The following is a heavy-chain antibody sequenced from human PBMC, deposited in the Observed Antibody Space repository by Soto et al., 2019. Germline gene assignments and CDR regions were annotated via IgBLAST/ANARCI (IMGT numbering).Heavy chain of an antibody. CDR2: INHSGST. CDR1: GLSFSGYY. V-gene: IGHV4-34*01. J-gene: IGHJ4*02. Sequence: SETLSLTCAVYGLSFSGYYWSWIRQPPGKGLEWIGEINHSGSTNYNPSLKSRVTISVDTSKNQFSLKLSSVTAADTAVYYCARDRGVLLWFGELNPLDYWGQGTLVTVSS. CDR3: ARDRGVLLWFGELNPLDY. D-gene: IGHD3-10*01.